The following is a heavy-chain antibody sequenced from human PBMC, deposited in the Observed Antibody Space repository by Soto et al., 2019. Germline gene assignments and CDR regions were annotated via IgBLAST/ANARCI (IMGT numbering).Heavy chain of an antibody. CDR2: INHSGST. Sequence: QVQLQQWGAGLLKPSETLSLTCAVYGGSFSGYYWSWIRQPPGTGLEWIGEINHSGSTNYNPSLKSRVTISVDTSKNQFSLKLSSVTAADTAVYYCAVRAFSSGWYSVFDYWGQGTLVTVSS. V-gene: IGHV4-34*01. CDR3: AVRAFSSGWYSVFDY. J-gene: IGHJ4*02. D-gene: IGHD6-19*01. CDR1: GGSFSGYY.